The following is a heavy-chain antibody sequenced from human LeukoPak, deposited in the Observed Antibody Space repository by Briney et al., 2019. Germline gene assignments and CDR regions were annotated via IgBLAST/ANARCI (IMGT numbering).Heavy chain of an antibody. CDR3: AKAVGSYKTLIEY. Sequence: GGSLRLSCAASGFTFTICAMNWVRQAPGKGLEWVSGISGSGSSTYYVDSVKGRFTTSRDSSKNTVYLQMSSLRAEDTAVSYCAKAVGSYKTLIEYGAQGTLDTVSS. J-gene: IGHJ4*02. CDR1: GFTFTICA. D-gene: IGHD3-10*01. CDR2: ISGSGSST. V-gene: IGHV3-23*01.